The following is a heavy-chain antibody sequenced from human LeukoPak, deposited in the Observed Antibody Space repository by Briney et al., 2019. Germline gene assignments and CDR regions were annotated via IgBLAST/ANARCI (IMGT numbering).Heavy chain of an antibody. CDR2: ISHSGSV. CDR3: ARRVLAQLDV. V-gene: IGHV4-59*01. D-gene: IGHD3-10*01. Sequence: SETLSLTCTVSGGAISTYYWNWIRQPPGKGLEWIGYISHSGSVNYNPSLKSRVTISEDTSKKQFSLKLSSVTAADTAVYYCARRVLAQLDVWGQGTTVTVSS. J-gene: IGHJ6*02. CDR1: GGAISTYY.